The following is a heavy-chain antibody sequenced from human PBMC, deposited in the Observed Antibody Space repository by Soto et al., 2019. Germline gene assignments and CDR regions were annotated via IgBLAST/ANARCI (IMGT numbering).Heavy chain of an antibody. CDR1: GGSVSSGSYY. CDR2: IYYSGST. D-gene: IGHD3-22*01. J-gene: IGHJ6*02. Sequence: LSLTCTVSGGSVSSGSYYWSWIRQPPGKGLEWIGYIYYSGSTNYNPSLKSRVTISVDTSKNQFSLKLSSVTAADTAVYYCARANYYDSHDGMDVWGQGTTVTVSS. V-gene: IGHV4-61*01. CDR3: ARANYYDSHDGMDV.